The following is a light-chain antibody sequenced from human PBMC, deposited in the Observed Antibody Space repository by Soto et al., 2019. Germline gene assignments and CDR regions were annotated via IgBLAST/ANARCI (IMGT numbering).Light chain of an antibody. J-gene: IGKJ1*01. CDR3: QQFYSIPWT. CDR1: QSLLYSSNNKNY. CDR2: WAS. Sequence: DIVMTQSPDSLAVSLGERATINCKSSQSLLYSSNNKNYLVWYQQKPGQPPKLLIYWASTRESGVPDRFSGSGSGTDFTLTISSLQAEDVAVYYCQQFYSIPWTFGQGTKVEIK. V-gene: IGKV4-1*01.